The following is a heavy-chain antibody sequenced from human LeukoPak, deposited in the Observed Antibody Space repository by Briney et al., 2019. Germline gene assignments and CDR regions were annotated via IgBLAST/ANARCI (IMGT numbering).Heavy chain of an antibody. J-gene: IGHJ4*02. V-gene: IGHV4-61*02. CDR1: GGSISSGSYY. CDR2: IYTSGST. CDR3: ARSGSVPTRGFDY. D-gene: IGHD3-10*01. Sequence: SETLSLTCTVSGGSISSGSYYWSWIRQPAGKGLEWIGRIYTSGSTNYNPSLKSRFTISVDTSKNQFSLKLSSVTAADTAVYYCARSGSVPTRGFDYWGQGTLVTVSS.